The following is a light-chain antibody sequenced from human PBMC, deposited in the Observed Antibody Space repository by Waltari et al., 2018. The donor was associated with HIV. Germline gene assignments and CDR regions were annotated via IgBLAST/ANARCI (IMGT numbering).Light chain of an antibody. Sequence: QSLLTQPPSVSGAPGQNVTISCTGSSSNIGADYDIHWYPQLPVTAPKLLIYFNNNRPAGVPDRVSGSKSGTSASLAITGLQAEDEADYYCQSYDSRVFGGGTKLTVL. CDR1: SSNIGADYD. J-gene: IGLJ3*02. CDR3: QSYDSRV. CDR2: FNN. V-gene: IGLV1-40*01.